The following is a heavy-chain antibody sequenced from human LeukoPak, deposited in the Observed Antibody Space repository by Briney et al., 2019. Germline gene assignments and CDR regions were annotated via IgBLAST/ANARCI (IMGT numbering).Heavy chain of an antibody. V-gene: IGHV1-18*01. CDR1: GYTFTSYG. J-gene: IGHJ4*02. CDR3: VRDWGYSVGY. D-gene: IGHD4-11*01. CDR2: IRVDNGNT. Sequence: ASVKVSCKSSGYTFTSYGLSWVRQAPGQGLEWMGWIRVDNGNTKYAQKLQGRVTMTTDTSTSTAYMELRSLTSDDTAVYYCVRDWGYSVGYWGQGTLVTVSS.